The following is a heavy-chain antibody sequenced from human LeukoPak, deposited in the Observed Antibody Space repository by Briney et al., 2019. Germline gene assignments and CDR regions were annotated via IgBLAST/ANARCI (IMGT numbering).Heavy chain of an antibody. CDR2: IYYSGST. CDR3: ARNLVPEQLVLNF. CDR1: GGSISSSSYY. J-gene: IGHJ4*02. Sequence: SETLSLTCTVSGGSISSSSYYWGWIRQPPGKGLEWIGSIYYSGSTYYNPSLKSRVTISVDTSKNQFSLNLKSVTPEDTAVYYCARNLVPEQLVLNFWGQGTLVTVSS. D-gene: IGHD6-13*01. V-gene: IGHV4-39*07.